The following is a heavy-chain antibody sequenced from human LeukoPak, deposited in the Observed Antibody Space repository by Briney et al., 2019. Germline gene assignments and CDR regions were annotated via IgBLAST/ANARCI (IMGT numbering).Heavy chain of an antibody. CDR2: ISYDGSNK. Sequence: GGSLRLSCAASGFTFSSYAMHWVRQAPGKGLEWVAVISYDGSNKYYADSVKGRFTISRDNSKNTLYLQMNSLRVEDTAAYYCAKVRAPSGWFNSDYWGQGTLVTVSS. D-gene: IGHD6-19*01. V-gene: IGHV3-30-3*01. CDR3: AKVRAPSGWFNSDY. J-gene: IGHJ4*02. CDR1: GFTFSSYA.